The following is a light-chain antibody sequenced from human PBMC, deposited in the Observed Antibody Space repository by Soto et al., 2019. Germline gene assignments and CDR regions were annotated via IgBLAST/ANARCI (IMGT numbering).Light chain of an antibody. CDR2: GAS. Sequence: EIVLTQSTGTLSLSPGERATLSCRASQSVSSTNLVWYQLKSGQAPRLLIYGASSRATGIPDRFSGSGSERDFTLIITRLEPEEFAVYYCQHYGNSVWTFGQGTKVEIK. CDR1: QSVSSTN. CDR3: QHYGNSVWT. J-gene: IGKJ1*01. V-gene: IGKV3-20*01.